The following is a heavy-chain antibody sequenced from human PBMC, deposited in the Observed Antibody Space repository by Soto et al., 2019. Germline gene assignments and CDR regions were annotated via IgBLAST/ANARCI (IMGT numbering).Heavy chain of an antibody. D-gene: IGHD3-22*01. Sequence: VQLTESGPGLVRPSETLVLTCAVSGGSFTDYYWGWIRQSPGKGLEWIGEINHSASSTYNPSLASRVTILVDTSKKQFSLRLTSVTAADTAMYYCARGEYDSSGLYSWAPLGFDVWGQGTTVTVSS. CDR1: GGSFTDYY. J-gene: IGHJ6*02. V-gene: IGHV4-34*10. CDR2: INHSASS. CDR3: ARGEYDSSGLYSWAPLGFDV.